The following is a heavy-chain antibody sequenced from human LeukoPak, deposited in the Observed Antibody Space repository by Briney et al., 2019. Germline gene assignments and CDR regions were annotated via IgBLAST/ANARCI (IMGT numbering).Heavy chain of an antibody. V-gene: IGHV1-8*01. D-gene: IGHD3-16*01. Sequence: ASVKVSFKASGYPFTSYDINWVRPATGQGLEWMGWMNPNSGNTGYAQKFQGRVTMTRNTSINTAYMELSSLRSEDTAVYYCARGSWGVNDYWGQGTLVTVSS. J-gene: IGHJ4*02. CDR1: GYPFTSYD. CDR3: ARGSWGVNDY. CDR2: MNPNSGNT.